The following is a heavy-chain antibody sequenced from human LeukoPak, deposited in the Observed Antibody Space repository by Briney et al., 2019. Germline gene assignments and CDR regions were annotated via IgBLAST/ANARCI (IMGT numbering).Heavy chain of an antibody. J-gene: IGHJ4*02. CDR3: ARVYSYGHTSGYYFDY. CDR2: ISAYNGNT. V-gene: IGHV1-18*01. D-gene: IGHD5-18*01. CDR1: GYTFTSYG. Sequence: ASVKVSCKASGYTFTSYGISWVRQAPGQGLEWMGWISAYNGNTNYAQKLQGRVTMTTDTSTSTAYMELSSLRSEDTAVYYCARVYSYGHTSGYYFDYWGQGTLVTVSS.